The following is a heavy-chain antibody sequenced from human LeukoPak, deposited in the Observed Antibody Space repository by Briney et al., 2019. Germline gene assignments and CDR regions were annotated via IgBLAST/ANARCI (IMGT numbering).Heavy chain of an antibody. V-gene: IGHV3-48*03. Sequence: PGGSLRLSCAASGFTFSSYEMNWVRQAPGQGLEWVSYISGSGSTIYYADSVKGRFTTSRDNAKSSLYLQMNSLRAEDTAVYYCARDGPEEVVVAKEPNAFEIWGQGTMVTVSS. D-gene: IGHD2-15*01. CDR3: ARDGPEEVVVAKEPNAFEI. CDR2: ISGSGSTI. CDR1: GFTFSSYE. J-gene: IGHJ3*02.